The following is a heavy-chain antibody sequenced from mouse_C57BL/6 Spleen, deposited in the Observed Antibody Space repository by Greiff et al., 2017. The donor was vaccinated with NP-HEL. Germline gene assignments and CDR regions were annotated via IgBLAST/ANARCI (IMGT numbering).Heavy chain of an antibody. J-gene: IGHJ2*01. CDR3: AGGLLYFDY. CDR1: GYAFSSSW. CDR2: IYPGDGDT. Sequence: QLQQSGPELVKPGASVKISCKASGYAFSSSWMNWVKQRPGKGLEWIGRIYPGDGDTNYNGKFKGKATLTADKSSSTAYMQLSSLTSEDSAVYFCAGGLLYFDYWGQGTTLTVSS. V-gene: IGHV1-82*01. D-gene: IGHD2-3*01.